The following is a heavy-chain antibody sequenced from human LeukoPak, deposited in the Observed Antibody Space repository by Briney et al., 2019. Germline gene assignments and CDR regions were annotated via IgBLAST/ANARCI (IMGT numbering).Heavy chain of an antibody. CDR3: ARDRGDYFDY. CDR2: ISGTGGST. V-gene: IGHV3-23*01. Sequence: GGSLRLSCAASGFTFSSYAMSWVRQAAGKGLQWVSAISGTGGSTYYADSVKGRFTISRDNAKNSLYLQMNSLRAEDTAVYYCARDRGDYFDYWGQGTLVTVSS. D-gene: IGHD3-16*01. J-gene: IGHJ4*02. CDR1: GFTFSSYA.